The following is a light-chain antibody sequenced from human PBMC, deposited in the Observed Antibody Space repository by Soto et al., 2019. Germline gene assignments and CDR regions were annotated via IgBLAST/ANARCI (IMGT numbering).Light chain of an antibody. V-gene: IGLV2-8*01. CDR2: EVN. CDR1: SSDVGGYNY. J-gene: IGLJ2*01. CDR3: SSYAGTNNLI. Sequence: VLTQPPSASGSPGQSVTISCTGTSSDVGGYNYVSWYQQHPGKAPKLMIYEVNKRPSGVPDRFSGSKSANTASLTVSGLQAEDEADYYCSSYAGTNNLIFGGGTKLTVL.